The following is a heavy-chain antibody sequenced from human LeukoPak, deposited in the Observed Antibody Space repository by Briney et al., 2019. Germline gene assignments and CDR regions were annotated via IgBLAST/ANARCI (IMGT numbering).Heavy chain of an antibody. D-gene: IGHD6-19*01. CDR1: GFTVSSNY. CDR2: IYRGGAT. Sequence: GGCLRLSCAASGFTVSSNYMSWVRQAPGKGLEWVSVIYRGGATYYADSVKDRFTISRDISKNTLFLQMNSLRAEDTAVYYCAKALPVAGPGGVFDIWGQGTMVTVSS. V-gene: IGHV3-66*01. J-gene: IGHJ3*02. CDR3: AKALPVAGPGGVFDI.